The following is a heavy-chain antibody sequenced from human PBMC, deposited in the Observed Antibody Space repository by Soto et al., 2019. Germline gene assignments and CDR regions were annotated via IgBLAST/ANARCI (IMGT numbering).Heavy chain of an antibody. Sequence: PSETLSLTCAVSGDSVSNDNYYWSWIRPPPGKGLEWIGYICYSGTTNYNSYLQSRLSLSVDMSKNQFSLKLVSVTAADTAVYFCARSQRGRTAFTFDYWGQGALVTVSS. CDR2: ICYSGTT. CDR3: ARSQRGRTAFTFDY. CDR1: GDSVSNDNYY. D-gene: IGHD3-16*01. V-gene: IGHV4-61*01. J-gene: IGHJ4*02.